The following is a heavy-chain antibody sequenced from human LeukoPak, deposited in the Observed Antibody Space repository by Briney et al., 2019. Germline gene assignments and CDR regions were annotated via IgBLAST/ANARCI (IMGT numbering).Heavy chain of an antibody. Sequence: PSETLSLTCAVYGGSFSGYYWSWIRQPPGKGLEWIGEINHSGSTNYNPSLKSRVTISVDTSKNQFSLKLSSVTAADTAVYYCASSVGATRRNLRRREFVYWGQGTLVTVSS. CDR3: ASSVGATRRNLRRREFVY. J-gene: IGHJ4*02. D-gene: IGHD1-26*01. CDR2: INHSGST. V-gene: IGHV4-34*01. CDR1: GGSFSGYY.